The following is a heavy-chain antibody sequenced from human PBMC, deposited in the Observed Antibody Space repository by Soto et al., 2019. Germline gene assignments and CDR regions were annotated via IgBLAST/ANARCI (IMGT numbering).Heavy chain of an antibody. CDR1: GGSFSGYY. J-gene: IGHJ6*02. D-gene: IGHD6-6*01. V-gene: IGHV4-34*01. CDR2: INHSGST. CDR3: ARVNGRYSSSSQSYYYYYGMDV. Sequence: PSETLSLTCAVYGGSFSGYYWSWIRQPPGKGLEWIGEINHSGSTNYNPSLKGRVTISVDTSKNQFSLKLSSVTAADTAVYYCARVNGRYSSSSQSYYYYYGMDVWGQGTTVTVS.